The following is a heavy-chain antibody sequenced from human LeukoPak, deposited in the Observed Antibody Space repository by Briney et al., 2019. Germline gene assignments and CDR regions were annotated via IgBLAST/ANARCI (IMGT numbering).Heavy chain of an antibody. V-gene: IGHV4-38-2*01. CDR3: ARHGANYYYFDY. J-gene: IGHJ4*02. CDR1: GYSINSGYF. Sequence: PSETLSLTCAVSGYSINSGYFWAWIRQTPGKGLEWIGSIYHSGNTYSNPSLKSRVTISVDTSKNRFSLNLNSVTAADTAPYYCARHGANYYYFDYWGQGTLVTVSS. CDR2: IYHSGNT. D-gene: IGHD4/OR15-4a*01.